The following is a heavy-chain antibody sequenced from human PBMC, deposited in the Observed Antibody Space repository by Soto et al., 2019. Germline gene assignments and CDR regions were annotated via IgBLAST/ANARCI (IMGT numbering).Heavy chain of an antibody. CDR1: GFPFNIYG. Sequence: PGGSLRLSCTASGFPFNIYGMRLVRQSPGKGPEWLVFTSYDGVSTYYADSVKGRFTISRDNSKNTLYLQMNSLRPEDTAVYYCAKDSGYSSSWCVSRIDYWDQGALLTVSS. CDR3: AKDSGYSSSWCVSRIDY. CDR2: TSYDGVST. D-gene: IGHD6-13*01. J-gene: IGHJ4*02. V-gene: IGHV3-30*18.